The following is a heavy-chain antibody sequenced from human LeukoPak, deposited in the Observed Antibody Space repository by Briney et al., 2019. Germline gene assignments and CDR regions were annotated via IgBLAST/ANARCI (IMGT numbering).Heavy chain of an antibody. V-gene: IGHV4-31*03. D-gene: IGHD6-13*01. Sequence: SETLSLTCTVSGGSISSGGYYWSWIRQHPGKGLEWIGYIYYSGSTYYNPSLKSRVTISVDTSKNQFSQKLSSVTAADTAVYYCARWGSSSSAPGDYWGQGTLVTVSS. CDR1: GGSISSGGYY. CDR2: IYYSGST. CDR3: ARWGSSSSAPGDY. J-gene: IGHJ4*02.